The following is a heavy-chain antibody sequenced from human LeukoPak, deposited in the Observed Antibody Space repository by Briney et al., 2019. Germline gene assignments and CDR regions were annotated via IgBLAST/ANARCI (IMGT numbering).Heavy chain of an antibody. CDR2: INPNSGGT. CDR3: ARVWRSSSSSLIFVY. CDR1: GYTFTGYY. D-gene: IGHD3/OR15-3a*01. J-gene: IGHJ4*02. Sequence: LGASVKVSCKASGYTFTGYYMHWVRQAPGQGLEWMGWINPNSGGTNYAQKFQGRVTMTRVTSISTAYMELSRLRSDDTAVYYCARVWRSSSSSLIFVYWGQGTLVTVSS. V-gene: IGHV1-2*02.